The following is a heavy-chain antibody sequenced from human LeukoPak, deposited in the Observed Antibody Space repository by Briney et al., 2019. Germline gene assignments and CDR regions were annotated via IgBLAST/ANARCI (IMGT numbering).Heavy chain of an antibody. CDR3: ARNLYGDRILVDY. J-gene: IGHJ4*02. D-gene: IGHD4-17*01. V-gene: IGHV4-30-2*02. Sequence: SETLSLTCAVSGGSISSGGYSWSWIRQPPGKGLEWIGYIYHSGSTYYNPSLKSRVTISVDRSKNQFSLKLSSVTAADTAVYYCARNLYGDRILVDYWGQGTLVTVSS. CDR2: IYHSGST. CDR1: GGSISSGGYS.